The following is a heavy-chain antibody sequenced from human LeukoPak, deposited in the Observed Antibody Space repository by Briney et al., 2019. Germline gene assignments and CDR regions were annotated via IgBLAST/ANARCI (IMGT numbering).Heavy chain of an antibody. CDR3: ARGDWELLYP. CDR1: GGSISSSSYY. Sequence: SETLSLTCTVSGGSISSSSYYWGWIRQPPGKGLEWTGSIYYSGSTYYNPSLKSRVTISVDTSKNQFSLKLSSVTAADTAVYYCARGDWELLYPWGQGTLVTVSS. CDR2: IYYSGST. V-gene: IGHV4-39*01. J-gene: IGHJ5*02. D-gene: IGHD1-26*01.